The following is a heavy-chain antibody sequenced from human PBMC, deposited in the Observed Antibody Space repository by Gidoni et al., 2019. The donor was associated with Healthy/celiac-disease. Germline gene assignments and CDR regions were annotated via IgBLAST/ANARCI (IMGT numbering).Heavy chain of an antibody. V-gene: IGHV3-30-3*01. CDR1: GFTCSSYS. D-gene: IGHD2-2*01. CDR2: ISYDGSNK. J-gene: IGHJ6*03. Sequence: QVQLVESGGGVVQPGRSLRLSCAASGFTCSSYSIHLFRQAPGKGLEWVAVISYDGSNKYYADSVKGRFTISRDNSKNTLYRQMNSLRAEDTAVYYCAREASIRLDCSSTSCYYYYYYMDVWGKGTTVTVS. CDR3: AREASIRLDCSSTSCYYYYYYMDV.